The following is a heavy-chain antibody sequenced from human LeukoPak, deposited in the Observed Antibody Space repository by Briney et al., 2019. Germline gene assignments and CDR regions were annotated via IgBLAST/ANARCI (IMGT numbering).Heavy chain of an antibody. CDR1: GFTFSSYA. V-gene: IGHV3-23*01. Sequence: PGGSLRLSCAASGFTFSSYAMSWVRRAPGKGLEWVSAISGSGGSTYYADSVKGRFTISRDNSKNTLYLQMNSLRAEDTAVYYCYSSIRGVIRGLDYWGQGTLVTVSS. J-gene: IGHJ4*02. CDR2: ISGSGGST. D-gene: IGHD3-10*01. CDR3: YSSIRGVIRGLDY.